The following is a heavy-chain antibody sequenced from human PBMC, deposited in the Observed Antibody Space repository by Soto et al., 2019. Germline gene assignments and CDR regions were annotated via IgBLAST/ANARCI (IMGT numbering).Heavy chain of an antibody. CDR2: ISWNSGSI. CDR1: GFTFDDYA. J-gene: IGHJ5*02. Sequence: HPGGSLRLSCAASGFTFDDYAMHWVRQAPGKGLEWVSGISWNSGSIGYADSVKGRFTISRDNAKNSLYLQMNTLRPEDTALYYCAKDSTISAAGWFDPWGQGTLVTVSS. D-gene: IGHD6-13*01. CDR3: AKDSTISAAGWFDP. V-gene: IGHV3-9*01.